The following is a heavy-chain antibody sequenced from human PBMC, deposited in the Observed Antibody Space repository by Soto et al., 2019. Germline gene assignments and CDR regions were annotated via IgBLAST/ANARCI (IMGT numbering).Heavy chain of an antibody. D-gene: IGHD6-25*01. CDR1: GFIFNNYW. V-gene: IGHV3-74*01. CDR2: INGVGTT. Sequence: PVGSLRLSCAASGFIFNNYWMHWVRQAPGKGLVWVARINGVGTTTYVDSVKGRFTISRDNAKNMVYLQMNSLRAEDTAMYYCGRGSGPRGRPYWGQGISVTVSS. CDR3: GRGSGPRGRPY. J-gene: IGHJ4*02.